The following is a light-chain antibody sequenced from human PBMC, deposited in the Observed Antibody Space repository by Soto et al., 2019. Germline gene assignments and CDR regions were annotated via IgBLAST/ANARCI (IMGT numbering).Light chain of an antibody. CDR3: QQYNSYPYT. Sequence: DIQMTQSPSTLSASVGDRVTITCRASQSISSWLAWYQQKPGKAPKLLIYKASSLKSGVPSRFSGSGSGTEFPLTISSLQPDDLGTYYCQQYNSYPYTFGQGTKLEI. J-gene: IGKJ2*01. V-gene: IGKV1-5*03. CDR1: QSISSW. CDR2: KAS.